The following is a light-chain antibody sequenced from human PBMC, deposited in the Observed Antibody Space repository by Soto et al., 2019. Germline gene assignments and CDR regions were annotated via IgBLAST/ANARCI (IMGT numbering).Light chain of an antibody. J-gene: IGKJ3*01. CDR1: QNVASY. Sequence: EIVLTQSPATVSLSPGENATLSCSRSQNVASYLAWFQQKPGQPPRLLVYDVSTRATGIPARFSGSGSETDFTLTISSLDTEDFAFYSCKQRSRWPFTFGTWTKVDI. V-gene: IGKV3-11*01. CDR2: DVS. CDR3: KQRSRWPFT.